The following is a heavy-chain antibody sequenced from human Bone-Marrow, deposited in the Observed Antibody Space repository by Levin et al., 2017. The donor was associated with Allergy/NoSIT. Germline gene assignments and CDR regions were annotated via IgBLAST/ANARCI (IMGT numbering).Heavy chain of an antibody. CDR1: GFRFGSYW. CDR3: ARDLFRAMDV. Sequence: PGGSLRLSCAGSGFRFGSYWMHWVRQVPGKGLMWVSRINTDGGGTTYADSVKGRFTISRDNAKNTVYLQMNSLRVEDTAVYFCARDLFRAMDVWGQGTTVTVSS. V-gene: IGHV3-74*01. J-gene: IGHJ6*02. CDR2: INTDGGGT.